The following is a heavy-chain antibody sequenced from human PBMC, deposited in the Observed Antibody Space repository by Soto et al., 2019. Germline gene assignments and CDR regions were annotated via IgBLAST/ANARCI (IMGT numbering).Heavy chain of an antibody. CDR3: ARDDARPPSYYHYGMDV. CDR2: ISADNGNT. J-gene: IGHJ6*02. CDR1: GYTFTSYG. V-gene: IGHV1-18*04. Sequence: ASVKVSCKASGYTFTSYGISWVRQAPGQGLEWMGWISADNGNTNYAQKLQGRVTMTTDTSTSTAYMELRSLRSDDTAVYYCARDDARPPSYYHYGMDVWGQGTTVTVSS.